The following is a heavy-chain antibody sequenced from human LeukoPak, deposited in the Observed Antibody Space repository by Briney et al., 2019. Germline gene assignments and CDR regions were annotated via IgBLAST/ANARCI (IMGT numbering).Heavy chain of an antibody. D-gene: IGHD5-18*01. CDR3: ARTEGGYSYGYGFFDY. CDR1: GGSISSSSYY. CDR2: IYYSGST. V-gene: IGHV4-39*07. Sequence: SETLSLTCTVSGGSISSSSYYWGWIRQPPGKGLEWIGSIYYSGSTNYNPFLKSRVTISVAKNQFSLKLSSVTAADTAVYYCARTEGGYSYGYGFFDYWGQGTLVTVSS. J-gene: IGHJ4*02.